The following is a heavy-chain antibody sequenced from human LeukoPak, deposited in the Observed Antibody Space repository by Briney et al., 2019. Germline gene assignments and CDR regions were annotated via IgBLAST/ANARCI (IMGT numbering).Heavy chain of an antibody. CDR2: IYYSGST. D-gene: IGHD6-13*01. CDR1: GGSISSYY. V-gene: IGHV4-59*01. CDR3: ARVKEAAAGTDWYFDL. Sequence: SETLSLTCTVSGGSISSYYWSWIRQPPGKGLEWIGYIYYSGSTNYNPSLKSRVTISVDTSKNQFSLKLSSVTAADTAVYYCARVKEAAAGTDWYFDLWGRGTLVTVSS. J-gene: IGHJ2*01.